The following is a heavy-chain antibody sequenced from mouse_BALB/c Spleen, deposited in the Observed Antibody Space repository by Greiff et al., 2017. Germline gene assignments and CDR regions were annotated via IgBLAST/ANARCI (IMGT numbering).Heavy chain of an antibody. Sequence: EVKLVESGGGLVKPGGSLKLSCAASGFTFSSYTMSWVRQTPEKRLEWVATISSCGSYTYYPDSVKGRFTISRDNAKNTLYLQMSSLKSEDTAMYYCTRDGELGQTMDYWGQGTSVTVSS. J-gene: IGHJ4*01. D-gene: IGHD4-1*01. CDR3: TRDGELGQTMDY. CDR2: ISSCGSYT. V-gene: IGHV5-6-4*01. CDR1: GFTFSSYT.